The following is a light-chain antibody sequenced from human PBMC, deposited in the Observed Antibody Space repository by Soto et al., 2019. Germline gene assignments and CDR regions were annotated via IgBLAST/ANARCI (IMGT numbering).Light chain of an antibody. CDR2: DDT. J-gene: IGLJ2*01. CDR1: NIGSKS. Sequence: SYEMTQPPSVSVAPGQTARITCGANNIGSKSVHWYQQKPGQVPVLVIYDDTDRPSGILERFSGSNSANMATLTISRVEAGDEADYYCATWDGSLPGEVFGGGTKLTVL. V-gene: IGLV3-21*02. CDR3: ATWDGSLPGEV.